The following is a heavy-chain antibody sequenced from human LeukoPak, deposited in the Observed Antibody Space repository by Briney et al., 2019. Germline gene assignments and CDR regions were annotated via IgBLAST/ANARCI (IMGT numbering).Heavy chain of an antibody. CDR3: ARMYSSSPSYFDY. D-gene: IGHD6-6*01. V-gene: IGHV4-59*01. J-gene: IGHJ4*02. CDR2: IYYSGST. CDR1: GGSISSYY. Sequence: SETLSLTCTVSGGSISSYYWSWIRQPPGKGLVYIGYIYYSGSTNYNPSLQSRVTISVDTSKNQFSLKLSSVTTADTAVYYCARMYSSSPSYFDYWGQGTLVTVSS.